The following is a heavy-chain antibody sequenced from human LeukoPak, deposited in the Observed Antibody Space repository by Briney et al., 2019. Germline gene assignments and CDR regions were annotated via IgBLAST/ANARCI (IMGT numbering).Heavy chain of an antibody. Sequence: ASVKVSCKASGYTFTGYYMHWVRQAPGQGLEWMGWINPNSGGTNYAQKFQGRVTMTRDTSISTAYMELSRLRSDDTAVCCCARQLAAAGINWFDPWGQGTLVTVSS. CDR1: GYTFTGYY. V-gene: IGHV1-2*02. CDR3: ARQLAAAGINWFDP. J-gene: IGHJ5*02. CDR2: INPNSGGT. D-gene: IGHD6-13*01.